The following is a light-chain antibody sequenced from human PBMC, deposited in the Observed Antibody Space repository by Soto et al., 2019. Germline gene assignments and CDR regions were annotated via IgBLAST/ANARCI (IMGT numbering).Light chain of an antibody. CDR3: SSYTDSSNYV. Sequence: QSVLTQPAPVSGSPGQSITSSCTGTSSDLAIYNYVSWYQQQPGKAPKLMIYQVTNRPSGVSNRFSGSRSGNTASLTISGLQAEDEADYYCSSYTDSSNYVFGTGTKVTVL. V-gene: IGLV2-14*01. J-gene: IGLJ1*01. CDR1: SSDLAIYNY. CDR2: QVT.